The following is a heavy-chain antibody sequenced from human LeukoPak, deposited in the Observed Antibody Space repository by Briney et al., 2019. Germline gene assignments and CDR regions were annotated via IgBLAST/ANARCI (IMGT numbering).Heavy chain of an antibody. CDR1: GYSISSSNW. CDR2: IFYTGST. D-gene: IGHD3-3*01. CDR3: ARSMLTFGVVTIPSYFDY. V-gene: IGHV4-28*01. Sequence: SDTLSLTCAVSGYSISSSNWWGWIRQPPGKGLEWIGSIFYTGSTYHSPSLKSRVTMSVDTSKNQFSLKLTSVTAADTAVYYCARSMLTFGVVTIPSYFDYWGQGTLVTVSS. J-gene: IGHJ4*02.